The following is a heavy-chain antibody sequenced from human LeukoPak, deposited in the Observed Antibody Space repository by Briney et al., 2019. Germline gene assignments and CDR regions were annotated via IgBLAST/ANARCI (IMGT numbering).Heavy chain of an antibody. CDR3: AREIAAAGY. J-gene: IGHJ4*02. CDR1: GFTFSDYY. D-gene: IGHD6-13*01. CDR2: IISSSSYT. Sequence: AGGSLRVSCAVTGFTFSDYYMSWIRQAPGKGLEWVSYIISSSSYTNYADSVKGRFTISRDNAKNSLYLQMNRLSGEDTAVYYCAREIAAAGYWGQGTLVTVSS. V-gene: IGHV3-11*05.